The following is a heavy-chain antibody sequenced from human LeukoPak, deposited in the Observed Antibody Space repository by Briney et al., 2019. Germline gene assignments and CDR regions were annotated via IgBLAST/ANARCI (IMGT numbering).Heavy chain of an antibody. J-gene: IGHJ4*02. D-gene: IGHD5-24*01. Sequence: SETLSLTCAVSGGSISYYYWSWIRQPPGKGLEWIGYIYYSGSTNYNPSLKSRVTISLDTSKNQFSLKLSSVTAADTAIYYCARHGGDGYNYFTYWGQGTLVTVSS. CDR3: ARHGGDGYNYFTY. V-gene: IGHV4-59*08. CDR2: IYYSGST. CDR1: GGSISYYY.